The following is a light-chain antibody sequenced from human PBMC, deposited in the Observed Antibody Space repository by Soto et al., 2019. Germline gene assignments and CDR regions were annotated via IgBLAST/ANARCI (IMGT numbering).Light chain of an antibody. CDR1: QSISSW. Sequence: DVQMTQSPSTLSASVGDRVTITCRASQSISSWLAWYQQKPGKAPKLLIYDASSLESGVPSRFSGSGSGTEFTLTISSLQPDDFATYYCQQLYIFPLTFGQGTRLEI. CDR2: DAS. CDR3: QQLYIFPLT. J-gene: IGKJ5*01. V-gene: IGKV1-5*01.